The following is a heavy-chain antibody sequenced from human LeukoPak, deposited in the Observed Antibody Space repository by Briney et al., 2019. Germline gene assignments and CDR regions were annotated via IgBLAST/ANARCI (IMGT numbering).Heavy chain of an antibody. CDR1: GFTFSSYW. CDR3: ARGETTMLRLRGVRGGDDAFDI. D-gene: IGHD2-21*01. J-gene: IGHJ3*02. V-gene: IGHV3-74*01. Sequence: GGSLRLSCAASGFTFSSYWLHWVRQAPGKGLVWVSRINSDGSSTSYADSVKGRFTISRDNAKNTLYLQMNSLRAEDTAVYYCARGETTMLRLRGVRGGDDAFDIWGQGTMVTVSS. CDR2: INSDGSST.